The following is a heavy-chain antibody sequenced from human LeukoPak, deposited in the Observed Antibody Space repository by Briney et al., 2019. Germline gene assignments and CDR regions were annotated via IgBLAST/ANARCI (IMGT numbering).Heavy chain of an antibody. CDR1: GGTFSSYA. J-gene: IGHJ4*02. D-gene: IGHD3-3*01. CDR3: ARDPGGQTYYDFWSGYYREIYFDY. Sequence: GASVKVSCKASGGTFSSYAISWVRQAPGQGLEWMGGIIPIFGTANYAQKLQGRVTMTTDTSTSTAYMELRSLRSDDTAVYYCARDPGGQTYYDFWSGYYREIYFDYWGQGTLVTVSS. CDR2: IIPIFGTA. V-gene: IGHV1-69*05.